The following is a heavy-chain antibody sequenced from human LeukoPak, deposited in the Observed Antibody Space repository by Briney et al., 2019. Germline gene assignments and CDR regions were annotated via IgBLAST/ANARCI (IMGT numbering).Heavy chain of an antibody. CDR1: GFTVSSNC. D-gene: IGHD3-22*01. Sequence: GGSLRLSCAGSGFTVSSNCMSWVRQAPGKGLEWVSAIYSGDSAYYADSVKGRFTISRHNSKDTLYLQMNSLRADDTAMYYCARDRSGYDGFDIWGQETMVTVSS. CDR2: IYSGDSA. CDR3: ARDRSGYDGFDI. J-gene: IGHJ3*02. V-gene: IGHV3-53*04.